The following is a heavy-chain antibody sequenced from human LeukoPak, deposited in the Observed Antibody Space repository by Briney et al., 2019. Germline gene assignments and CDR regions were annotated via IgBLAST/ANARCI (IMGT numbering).Heavy chain of an antibody. CDR2: IYYSGST. D-gene: IGHD3-22*01. Sequence: SETLSLTCTVSGGSISSSSYYWGWIRQPPGKGLEWIGSIYYSGSTYYNPSLKSRVTISVDTSKNQFSLKLSSVTAADTAVYYCARRSTGSSHYYDSSGYFAFDIWGQGTVVTVSS. V-gene: IGHV4-39*07. CDR3: ARRSTGSSHYYDSSGYFAFDI. CDR1: GGSISSSSYY. J-gene: IGHJ3*02.